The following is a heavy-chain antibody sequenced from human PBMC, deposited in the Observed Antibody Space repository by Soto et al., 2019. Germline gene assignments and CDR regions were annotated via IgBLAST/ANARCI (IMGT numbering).Heavy chain of an antibody. D-gene: IGHD2-2*01. J-gene: IGHJ3*02. CDR1: GGSISSSSYY. V-gene: IGHV4-39*01. Sequence: SETLSLTCTVSGGSISSSSYYWGWIRQPPGKGLEWIGSIYYSGSTYYNPSLKSRVTISVDTSKNQFSLKLSSVTAADTAVYYCARRNFSIVVVPAANDAFDIWGQGTMVTVSS. CDR3: ARRNFSIVVVPAANDAFDI. CDR2: IYYSGST.